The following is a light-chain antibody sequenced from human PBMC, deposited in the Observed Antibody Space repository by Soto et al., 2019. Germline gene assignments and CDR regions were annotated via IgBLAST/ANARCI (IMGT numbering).Light chain of an antibody. CDR2: EVS. CDR1: SSDVGGHTY. Sequence: QSALTQPASVSGSPGQSITISCTGTSSDVGGHTYVSWYQQHPGKAPKLVIYEVSSRPSAVSYRFSGSKSGNTASLTISGLQAEDEAEYYCSSYTSRSTWVFGGGTKLTVL. CDR3: SSYTSRSTWV. J-gene: IGLJ3*02. V-gene: IGLV2-14*01.